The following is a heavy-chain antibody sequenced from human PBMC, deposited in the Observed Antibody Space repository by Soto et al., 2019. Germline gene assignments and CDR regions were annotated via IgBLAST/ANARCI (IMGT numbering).Heavy chain of an antibody. J-gene: IGHJ4*02. Sequence: QVQLVESGGGVVQPGRSLRLSCAASGFTFSSYGMHWVRQAPGKGLEWVAVIWYDGSNKYYADSVKGRFTISRDNSKNTLYLQMNSLRGEDTAVYYCARDRGAFDYWGQGTLVTVSS. V-gene: IGHV3-33*01. D-gene: IGHD3-10*01. CDR1: GFTFSSYG. CDR2: IWYDGSNK. CDR3: ARDRGAFDY.